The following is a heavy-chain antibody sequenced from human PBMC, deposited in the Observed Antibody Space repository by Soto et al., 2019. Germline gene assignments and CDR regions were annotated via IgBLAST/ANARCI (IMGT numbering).Heavy chain of an antibody. CDR2: IIPIFGTA. CDR1: GGTFSSYA. D-gene: IGHD2-21*02. Sequence: QVQLVQSGAEVKKPGSSVKVSCKASGGTFSSYAISWVRQAPGQGLEWMGGIIPIFGTANYAQKFQGRVTITADESTSTAYMELSSLRSEATDVYYCARDGAYCGGDWYSLGCWGKGSLVTVS. CDR3: ARDGAYCGGDWYSLGC. J-gene: IGHJ4*02. V-gene: IGHV1-69*01.